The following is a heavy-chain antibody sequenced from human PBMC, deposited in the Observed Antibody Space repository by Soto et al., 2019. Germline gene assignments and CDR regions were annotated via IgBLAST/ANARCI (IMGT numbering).Heavy chain of an antibody. D-gene: IGHD4-17*01. CDR2: ISSSGDSI. J-gene: IGHJ4*02. CDR3: VTNGPTRVTAGFDY. V-gene: IGHV3-48*03. Sequence: PWGSLRLSCATSGFTFSTSAIDWGRHSPVKGLEWLSYISSSGDSIYYADSVKGRFTVSRDNAKNSLFLQMNSLRDEDTAFYYCVTNGPTRVTAGFDYWGQGTLVTVS. CDR1: GFTFSTSA.